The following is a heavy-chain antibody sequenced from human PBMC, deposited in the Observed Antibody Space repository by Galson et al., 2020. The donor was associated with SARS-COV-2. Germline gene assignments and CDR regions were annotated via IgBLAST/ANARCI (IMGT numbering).Heavy chain of an antibody. Sequence: GGSLRLSCAASGFTFSSYGMHWVRQAPGKGLEWVAVIWYDGSNKYYADSVKGRFTISRDNSKNTLYLQMNSLRAEDTAVYYCASNYYDSSGFEGFGAFDIWGQGTMVTVSS. CDR1: GFTFSSYG. CDR3: ASNYYDSSGFEGFGAFDI. CDR2: IWYDGSNK. V-gene: IGHV3-33*01. D-gene: IGHD3-22*01. J-gene: IGHJ3*02.